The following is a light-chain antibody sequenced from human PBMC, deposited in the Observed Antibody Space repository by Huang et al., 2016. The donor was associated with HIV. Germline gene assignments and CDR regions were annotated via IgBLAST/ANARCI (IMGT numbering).Light chain of an antibody. V-gene: IGKV3-15*01. CDR2: VSS. CDR1: RSVSSN. J-gene: IGKJ4*01. CDR3: HQYNNWLLS. Sequence: IVMTKSPATLSVSPGARVTLACRANRSVSSNLAWYQQRPGQAPRRLIYVSSTRAPGIPARFSGSGSGTDFSLTISSLQSEDFALYYCHQYNNWLLSFGGGTRVDI.